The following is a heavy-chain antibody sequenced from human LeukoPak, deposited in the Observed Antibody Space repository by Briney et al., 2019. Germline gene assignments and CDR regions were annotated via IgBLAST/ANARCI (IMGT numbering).Heavy chain of an antibody. V-gene: IGHV4-39*01. J-gene: IGHJ4*02. CDR3: ARHRSGWLQSSFDY. Sequence: SEPLSLTCTVSGGSFSSSSYYWGWIRQPPGKGLGWIGGIYYSGSTFDNPSLKSRGTISVDTSKNQFSLKLSSVTAADTAVYYCARHRSGWLQSSFDYWGQGTLVTVSS. CDR1: GGSFSSSSYY. D-gene: IGHD5-24*01. CDR2: IYYSGST.